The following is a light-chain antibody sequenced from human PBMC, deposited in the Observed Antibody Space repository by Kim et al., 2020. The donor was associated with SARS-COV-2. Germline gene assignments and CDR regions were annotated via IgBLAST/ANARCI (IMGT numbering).Light chain of an antibody. CDR1: QSVASN. V-gene: IGKV3-15*01. J-gene: IGKJ2*01. Sequence: EMVMTQSPATLSVSPGERATLSCRASQSVASNLAWYQQKPGQAPRLLIYAASTRAAGIPARFSGSGSGTEFTLTISSLQSEDFAVYYCQQYINWPFAFGQGTKLEI. CDR3: QQYINWPFA. CDR2: AAS.